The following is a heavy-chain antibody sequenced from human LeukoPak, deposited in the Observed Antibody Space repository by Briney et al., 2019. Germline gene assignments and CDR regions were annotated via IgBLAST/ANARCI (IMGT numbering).Heavy chain of an antibody. J-gene: IGHJ5*02. CDR1: GFTFSSYS. CDR3: ARDKLGYSNSFGWVDP. CDR2: ISSSSSYI. Sequence: GGSLRLSCAASGFTFSSYSMNWVRQAPGKGLEWVSSISSSSSYIYYADSVKGRFTISRDNAKNSLYLQMNSLRAEDTAVYYCARDKLGYSNSFGWVDPWGQGTLVTVSS. D-gene: IGHD6-13*01. V-gene: IGHV3-21*01.